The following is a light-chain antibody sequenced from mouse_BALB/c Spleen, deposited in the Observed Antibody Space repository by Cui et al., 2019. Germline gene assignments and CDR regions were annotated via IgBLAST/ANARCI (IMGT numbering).Light chain of an antibody. CDR3: QQWSSNPLT. CDR1: SSVSY. Sequence: QIVLTKSRALMIASPREKVNMTCSDSSSVSYMYWYQQKPRSSPKPWIYLTSNLASGVPARFSGSASGTSYSLTISSMEAEDAATYYCQQWSSNPLTFGAGTKLELK. V-gene: IGKV4-68*01. J-gene: IGKJ5*01. CDR2: LTS.